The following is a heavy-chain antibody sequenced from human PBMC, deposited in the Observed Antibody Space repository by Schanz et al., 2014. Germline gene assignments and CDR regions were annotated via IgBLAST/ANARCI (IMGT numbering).Heavy chain of an antibody. Sequence: QLVGSGGGLIQPGGSLRLSCTASGFAFSSYSMNWVRQAPGKGLEWVSYISSSGTTIYYADSVKGRFTISRDNAKNSLYLQMNSLRAEDTAVYYCARDSRPKYDFLTAYYSIDYWGQGTLITVSS. V-gene: IGHV3-48*04. CDR3: ARDSRPKYDFLTAYYSIDY. D-gene: IGHD3-9*01. CDR1: GFAFSSYS. J-gene: IGHJ4*02. CDR2: ISSSGTTI.